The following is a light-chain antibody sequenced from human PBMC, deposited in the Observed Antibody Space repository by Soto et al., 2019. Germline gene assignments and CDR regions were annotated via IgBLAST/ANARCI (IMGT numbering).Light chain of an antibody. CDR1: QTVNTN. Sequence: ERAVTQSPANLSVSPGEGATLSCRASQTVNTNLAWYQQKPGQGPRLLIYGASTRATGIPARFSGSGSGTEFTLTISNLQSEDFAVYYCQQYNNLWTFGQGTKVDIK. CDR2: GAS. J-gene: IGKJ1*01. CDR3: QQYNNLWT. V-gene: IGKV3-15*01.